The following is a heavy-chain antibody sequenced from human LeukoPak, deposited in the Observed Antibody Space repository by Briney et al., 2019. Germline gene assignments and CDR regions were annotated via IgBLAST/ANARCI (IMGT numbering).Heavy chain of an antibody. Sequence: GGSLRPSCAASGFTFSSYAMSWVRQAPGKGLEWVSAISGSGGSTYYADSVKGRFTISRDNSKNTLYLQMNSLRAEDTAVYYCAKAYSYDSSGSHDYWGQGTLVTVSS. CDR1: GFTFSSYA. V-gene: IGHV3-23*01. J-gene: IGHJ4*02. CDR2: ISGSGGST. D-gene: IGHD3-22*01. CDR3: AKAYSYDSSGSHDY.